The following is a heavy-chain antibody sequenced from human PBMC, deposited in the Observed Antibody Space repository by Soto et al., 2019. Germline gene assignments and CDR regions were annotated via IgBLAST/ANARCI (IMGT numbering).Heavy chain of an antibody. V-gene: IGHV3-72*01. CDR1: GLIFSDYH. Sequence: EGQLVESGGGLVQPGGSERLSCAASGLIFSDYHMDWVRQAPGKGLEWVGRIRRKANSYTTEYAASVKGRFTISRDDSKNSLYLQMNSLKSEDTAVYYCAMLGGWSGGSSGMDVWGQGTAVTVSS. CDR2: IRRKANSYTT. J-gene: IGHJ6*02. D-gene: IGHD6-19*01. CDR3: AMLGGWSGGSSGMDV.